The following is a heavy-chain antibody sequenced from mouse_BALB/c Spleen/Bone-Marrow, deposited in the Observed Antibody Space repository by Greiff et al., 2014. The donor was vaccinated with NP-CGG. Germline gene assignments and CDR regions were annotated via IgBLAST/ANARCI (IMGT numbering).Heavy chain of an antibody. CDR3: TRGGNYGWYFDV. Sequence: VQLQQSGAELVRPGASMKLSCRASGYTFTSYWINWVKQRPGQGLEWIGNIYPSDSYTNYNQKFRDKATLTVDKSSSTAYMQLSSPTSEDSAVDYCTRGGNYGWYFDVWGAGTTVTVSS. CDR1: GYTFTSYW. V-gene: IGHV1-69*02. D-gene: IGHD2-1*01. J-gene: IGHJ1*01. CDR2: IYPSDSYT.